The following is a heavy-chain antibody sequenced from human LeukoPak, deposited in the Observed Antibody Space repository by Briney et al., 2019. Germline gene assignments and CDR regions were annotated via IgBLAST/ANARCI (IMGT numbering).Heavy chain of an antibody. CDR3: ARDSGNWFDP. J-gene: IGHJ5*02. CDR1: GGSVSSDISY. V-gene: IGHV4-61*01. D-gene: IGHD3-10*01. CDR2: IHYSGST. Sequence: SETLPLTCTVSGGSVSSDISYWSWIRQPPGKGLEWIGYIHYSGSTNYNPSLKSRVTISVDTSKNQFSLKLSSVTAADTAVYYCARDSGNWFDPWGQGTLVTVSS.